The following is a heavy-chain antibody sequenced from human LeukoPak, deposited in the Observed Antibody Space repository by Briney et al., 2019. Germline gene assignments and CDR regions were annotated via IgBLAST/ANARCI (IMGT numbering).Heavy chain of an antibody. V-gene: IGHV1-2*02. CDR3: ARLSGIAAAVGY. Sequence: ASVKVSCKASGYTFTGYYMHWVRQAPGQGLEWMGWINPNSGGTNYAQKFQGRVTMTRDTSISTAYMELSRLRSDDPAVYYCARLSGIAAAVGYWGQGTLVTVSS. CDR2: INPNSGGT. D-gene: IGHD6-13*01. CDR1: GYTFTGYY. J-gene: IGHJ4*02.